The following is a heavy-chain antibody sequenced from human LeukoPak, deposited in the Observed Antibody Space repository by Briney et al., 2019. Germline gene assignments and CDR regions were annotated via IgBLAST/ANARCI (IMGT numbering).Heavy chain of an antibody. CDR2: IRNDGSNK. J-gene: IGHJ4*02. CDR3: ARDRRWLQSAIRHFDY. D-gene: IGHD5-24*01. V-gene: IGHV3-30*02. Sequence: GGSLRLSCAASGFTFSIYAMHWVRQAPGKGLEWVAFIRNDGSNKYYADSVKGRFTISRDNSKNTLYLQMNSLRAEDTAVYYCARDRRWLQSAIRHFDYWGQGTLVTVSS. CDR1: GFTFSIYA.